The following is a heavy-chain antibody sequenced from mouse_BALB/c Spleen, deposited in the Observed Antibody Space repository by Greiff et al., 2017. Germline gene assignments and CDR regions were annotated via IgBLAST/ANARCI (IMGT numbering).Heavy chain of an antibody. D-gene: IGHD1-1*01. Sequence: EVQVVESGGGLVQPGGSRKLSCAASGFTFSSFGMHWVRQAPEKGLEWVAYISSGSSTIYYADTVKGRFTISRDNPKNTLFLQMTSLRSEDTAMYYCARSPPYYYWFAYWGQGTLVTVSA. CDR2: ISSGSSTI. V-gene: IGHV5-17*02. J-gene: IGHJ3*01. CDR1: GFTFSSFG. CDR3: ARSPPYYYWFAY.